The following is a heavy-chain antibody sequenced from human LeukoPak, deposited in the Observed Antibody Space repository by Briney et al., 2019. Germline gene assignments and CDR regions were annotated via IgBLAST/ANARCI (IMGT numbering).Heavy chain of an antibody. CDR3: ARVYYDSSGYPGFDP. J-gene: IGHJ5*02. CDR2: ISSSGSTI. Sequence: GGSLRLSCAASGFTFSSYTMNWIRQAPGKGLEWVSYISSSGSTIYYADSVKGRFTISRDNAKNSLYLQMNSLRAEDTAVYYCARVYYDSSGYPGFDPWGQGTLVTVSS. CDR1: GFTFSSYT. V-gene: IGHV3-48*04. D-gene: IGHD3-22*01.